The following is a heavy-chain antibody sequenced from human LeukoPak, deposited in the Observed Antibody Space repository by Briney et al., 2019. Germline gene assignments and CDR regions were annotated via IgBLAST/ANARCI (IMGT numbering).Heavy chain of an antibody. CDR2: IYYSGST. CDR3: ARPNSKWSLVSTVTTSVGQVFFDY. V-gene: IGHV4-39*01. CDR1: GGSISSSSYY. D-gene: IGHD4-17*01. J-gene: IGHJ4*02. Sequence: PSETLSLTCTVSGGSISSSSYYWGWIRQPPGKGLEWIGSIYYSGSTYYNPSLKSRVTISVDTSKNQFSLKLSSVTAADTAVYYCARPNSKWSLVSTVTTSVGQVFFDYWGQGTLVTVSS.